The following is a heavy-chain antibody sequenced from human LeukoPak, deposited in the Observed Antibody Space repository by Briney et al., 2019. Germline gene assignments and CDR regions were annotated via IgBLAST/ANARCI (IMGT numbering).Heavy chain of an antibody. CDR1: GFTFSSYS. J-gene: IGHJ5*02. V-gene: IGHV3-21*01. D-gene: IGHD2-2*02. CDR3: ARGDDCSSTSCYTGIGWFDP. CDR2: ISSSSSYI. Sequence: GGSLRLSCAASGFTFSSYSMNWVRQAPGKGLEWVSSISSSSSYIYYADSVKGRFTISRDNAKNSLYLQMNSLRVEDTAVYYCARGDDCSSTSCYTGIGWFDPWGQGTLVTVSS.